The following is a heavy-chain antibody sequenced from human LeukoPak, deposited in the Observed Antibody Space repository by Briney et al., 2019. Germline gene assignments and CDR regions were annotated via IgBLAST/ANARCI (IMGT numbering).Heavy chain of an antibody. Sequence: PGGSLRLSCAASGFTFSSYGMHWVRQAPGKGLEWVSLISYDGRSQVYADSVKGRFTVSRDNSKNTLFLQINSLRRDDTAAFYCARRLVVATSSDAFDIWGQGTMVTVSS. V-gene: IGHV3-30*19. CDR2: ISYDGRSQ. D-gene: IGHD2-21*01. CDR3: ARRLVVATSSDAFDI. J-gene: IGHJ3*02. CDR1: GFTFSSYG.